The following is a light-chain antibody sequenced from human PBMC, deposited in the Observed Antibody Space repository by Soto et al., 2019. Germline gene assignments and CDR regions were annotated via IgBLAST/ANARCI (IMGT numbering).Light chain of an antibody. J-gene: IGKJ5*01. CDR3: QQYNSYSPIT. Sequence: DIQLTQSPSSLSAVVGDRVTITCRASRNLNNWLAWYQQAPGTAPKLLIYKASVLASGVSSRFSGSGSGTEFTLTTSRLQPEDFATYYCQQYNSYSPITVGQGTRRDIK. CDR1: RNLNNW. CDR2: KAS. V-gene: IGKV1-5*03.